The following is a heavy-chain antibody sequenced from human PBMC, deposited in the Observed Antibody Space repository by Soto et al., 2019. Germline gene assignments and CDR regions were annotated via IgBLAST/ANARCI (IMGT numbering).Heavy chain of an antibody. D-gene: IGHD3-22*01. CDR3: ATALHITDYYDSSGQIYFDY. CDR2: INAGNSNT. J-gene: IGHJ4*02. CDR1: GYTFTNYA. Sequence: ASVKVSCKASGYTFTNYAMHWVRQAPGQRLEWMGWINAGNSNTKYSQKFQGRVTITRDTSTSTAYMELSNLRSEDTAVYYCATALHITDYYDSSGQIYFDYWGQGTLVTVSS. V-gene: IGHV1-3*01.